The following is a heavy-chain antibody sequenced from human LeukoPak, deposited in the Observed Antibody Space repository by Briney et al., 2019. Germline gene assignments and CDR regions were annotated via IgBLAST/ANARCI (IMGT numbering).Heavy chain of an antibody. V-gene: IGHV3-23*01. Sequence: GGSLRLSCAASGFTFSSYAMSWVRQAPGKGLEWVSAISGSGGSTYYADSVKGRFTISRDNSKNTLYLQMNSLRAEDTAVYYCAKAFDTRGYYYYYGMDVWAKGPRSPPP. CDR2: ISGSGGST. J-gene: IGHJ6*02. CDR3: AKAFDTRGYYYYYGMDV. CDR1: GFTFSSYA. D-gene: IGHD5-18*01.